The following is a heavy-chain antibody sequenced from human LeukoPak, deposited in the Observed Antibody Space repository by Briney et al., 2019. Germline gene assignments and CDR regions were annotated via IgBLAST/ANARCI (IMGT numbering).Heavy chain of an antibody. D-gene: IGHD3-3*01. CDR1: GGSISSYY. CDR3: ARYHISTIFGVVRKLGAFDI. V-gene: IGHV4-59*08. Sequence: PSETLSLTCTVSGGSISSYYWSWFRQPPGKGLEWIGHIYYSGSTNYNPSLKSRVTISVDTSKNQFSLKLSSVTAADTAVYYCARYHISTIFGVVRKLGAFDIWGQGTMVTVSS. J-gene: IGHJ3*02. CDR2: IYYSGST.